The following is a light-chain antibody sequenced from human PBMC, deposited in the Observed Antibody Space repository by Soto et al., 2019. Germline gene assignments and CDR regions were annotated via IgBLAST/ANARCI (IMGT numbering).Light chain of an antibody. CDR3: QQYNNWPRT. CDR1: QSVSSS. V-gene: IGKV3-15*01. Sequence: EILMTQSPATLSVSPGERVALSCRASQSVSSSLAWYQQKPGQAPRLLIYGASTRATGIPARFSGSGSGTEFTLTINSLQSEDFAVYYCQQYNNWPRTFGQGTKVDIK. CDR2: GAS. J-gene: IGKJ1*01.